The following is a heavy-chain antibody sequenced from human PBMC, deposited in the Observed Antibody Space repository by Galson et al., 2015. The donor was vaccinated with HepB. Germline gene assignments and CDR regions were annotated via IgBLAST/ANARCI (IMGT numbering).Heavy chain of an antibody. CDR3: ARLPPFGEEYYFDY. CDR2: ISSSSSYT. D-gene: IGHD3-10*01. J-gene: IGHJ4*02. Sequence: SLRLSCAASGFTFSDYYMSWIRQAPGKGLEWVSYISSSSSYTNYADSVKGRFTISRDNAKNSLYLQMNSLRAEDTAVYYCARLPPFGEEYYFDYWGQGTLVTVSS. CDR1: GFTFSDYY. V-gene: IGHV3-11*06.